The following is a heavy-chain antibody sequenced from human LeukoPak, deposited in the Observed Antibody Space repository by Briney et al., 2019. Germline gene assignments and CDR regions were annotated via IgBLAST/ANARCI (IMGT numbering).Heavy chain of an antibody. CDR2: IYPGHSDT. CDR1: GYSFSSYW. D-gene: IGHD3-22*01. Sequence: GESLKISCKGSGYSFSSYWIGWVRQMPGKGLEWMGIIYPGHSDTKYSPSFQGQVTMSADRSINTAYLQWSSLKASDTAIYYCARAPLDSSGNHWGVWFDPWGQGTLVAVSS. CDR3: ARAPLDSSGNHWGVWFDP. J-gene: IGHJ5*02. V-gene: IGHV5-51*01.